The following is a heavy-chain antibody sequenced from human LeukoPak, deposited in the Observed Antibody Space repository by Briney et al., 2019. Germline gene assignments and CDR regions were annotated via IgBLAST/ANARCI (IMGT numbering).Heavy chain of an antibody. V-gene: IGHV4-39*01. D-gene: IGHD3-10*01. CDR2: IYYSGST. J-gene: IGHJ6*03. Sequence: SETLSLTCTVSGGSISSSSYYWGWIRQPPGKGLEWIGSIYYSGSTYHNPSLKSRVTISVDTSKNQFSLKLSSVTAADTAVYYCARHPMSPYGLVMDVWGKGTTVTVSS. CDR1: GGSISSSSYY. CDR3: ARHPMSPYGLVMDV.